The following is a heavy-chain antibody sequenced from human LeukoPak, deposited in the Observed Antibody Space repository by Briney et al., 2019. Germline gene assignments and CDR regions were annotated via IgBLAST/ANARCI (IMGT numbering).Heavy chain of an antibody. CDR1: GGSFSGYY. CDR3: ARALLRGYSYGYGY. D-gene: IGHD5-18*01. Sequence: SETLSLTCAVNGGSFSGYYWSWIRQPPGKGLEWIGEINHSGSTNYNPSLKSRVTISVDTSKNQFSLKLSSVTAADTAVYYCARALLRGYSYGYGYWGQGTLVTVSS. J-gene: IGHJ4*02. V-gene: IGHV4-34*01. CDR2: INHSGST.